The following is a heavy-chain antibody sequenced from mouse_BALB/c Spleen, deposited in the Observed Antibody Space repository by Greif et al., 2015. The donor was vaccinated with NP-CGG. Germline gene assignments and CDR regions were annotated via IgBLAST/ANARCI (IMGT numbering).Heavy chain of an antibody. CDR1: GFTFSSYY. Sequence: EVQVVESGGGLVKLGGSLKLSCAASGFTFSSYYMSWVRQTPEKRLELVAAINSNGGSTYYPDTVKGRFTISRDNAKNTLYLQMSSLRSEDTALYYCARQGGVAPPYWYFDVWGAGTTVTVSS. J-gene: IGHJ1*01. CDR2: INSNGGST. V-gene: IGHV5-6-2*01. D-gene: IGHD1-1*02. CDR3: ARQGGVAPPYWYFDV.